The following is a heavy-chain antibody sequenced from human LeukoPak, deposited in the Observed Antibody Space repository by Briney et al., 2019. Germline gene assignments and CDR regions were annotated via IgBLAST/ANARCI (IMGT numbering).Heavy chain of an antibody. CDR3: ATSPGRGMVVTAMGSRYFDL. V-gene: IGHV1-24*01. CDR1: GYTLTELS. D-gene: IGHD2-21*02. Sequence: ASVKVSCKVSGYTLTELSMHWVRQAPGKGLEWMGGFDPEDGETIYAQKFQGRVTMTEDTSTDTAYMELSSLRSEDTAVYYRATSPGRGMVVTAMGSRYFDLWGRGTLVTVSS. J-gene: IGHJ2*01. CDR2: FDPEDGET.